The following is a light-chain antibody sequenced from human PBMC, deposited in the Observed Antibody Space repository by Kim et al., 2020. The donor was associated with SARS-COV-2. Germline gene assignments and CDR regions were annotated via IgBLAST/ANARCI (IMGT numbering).Light chain of an antibody. CDR2: SAS. CDR1: QSISNY. Sequence: DIQMTQSPSSLSASVGDRVTITCRASQSISNYLNWYQQKPGQAPNLLIYSASSLQSGVPSRFSGGGSGTDFTLTITSLQPEDFATYYCQQSYTIPQTFGQGTKLEI. J-gene: IGKJ2*01. CDR3: QQSYTIPQT. V-gene: IGKV1-39*01.